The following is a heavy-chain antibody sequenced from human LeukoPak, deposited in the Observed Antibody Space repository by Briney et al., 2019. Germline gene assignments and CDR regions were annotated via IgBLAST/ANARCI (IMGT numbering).Heavy chain of an antibody. CDR3: ARVATRAYSSGWYRGSRGRNAFDI. D-gene: IGHD6-19*01. CDR2: MNPNSYNT. CDR1: GYTFTSYD. J-gene: IGHJ3*02. V-gene: IGHV1-8*01. Sequence: GASVKVSCKASGYTFTSYDINWVRQATGQGLEWMGWMNPNSYNTGYAQNFQGRVTITRNTSISTAYMELSSLRSEDTAVYCCARVATRAYSSGWYRGSRGRNAFDIWGQGTMVTVSS.